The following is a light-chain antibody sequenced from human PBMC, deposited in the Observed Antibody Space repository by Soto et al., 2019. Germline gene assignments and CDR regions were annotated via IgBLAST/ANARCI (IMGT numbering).Light chain of an antibody. V-gene: IGKV3-15*01. CDR2: GAS. Sequence: EIVMTQSPPTLSLSPGERATLSCRASQTISRNLAWYQQRPGQSPRLFMFGASTRAPGIPARFSGSGSGTEFTLTISSLQSEDFAVYFCHQYENWPKTFGQGTKVDI. CDR3: HQYENWPKT. J-gene: IGKJ1*01. CDR1: QTISRN.